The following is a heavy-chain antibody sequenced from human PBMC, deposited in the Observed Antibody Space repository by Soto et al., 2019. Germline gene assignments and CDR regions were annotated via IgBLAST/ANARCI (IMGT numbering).Heavy chain of an antibody. CDR3: ARDAPYSGRYYGADC. CDR1: GYTFTSYG. CDR2: ISVYNGNT. V-gene: IGHV1-18*01. D-gene: IGHD1-26*01. J-gene: IGHJ4*02. Sequence: QVQLVQSGAEVKKPGSSVKVSCKASGYTFTSYGIRWVRQAPGQGLEWMGWISVYNGNTNYAQKLQGRVTMTTDTSTSTAYMEVRRLRSDDTAVYYCARDAPYSGRYYGADCWGEGTLVTVSS.